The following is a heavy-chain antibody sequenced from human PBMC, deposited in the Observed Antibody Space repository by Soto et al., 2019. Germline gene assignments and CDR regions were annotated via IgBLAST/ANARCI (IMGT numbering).Heavy chain of an antibody. CDR1: GFTFHNFA. V-gene: IGHV3-23*01. Sequence: PGGSLRLSCAVSGFTFHNFAMSWVRQAPGKGLEWVSIISGGGDRTYYADSVKGRFTISRDNSKNTLYLQMNSLRAEDTAVYYCAKDHRDSSGWSPDYYYGMDVWGQGTTVTVSS. CDR2: ISGGGDRT. D-gene: IGHD6-19*01. CDR3: AKDHRDSSGWSPDYYYGMDV. J-gene: IGHJ6*02.